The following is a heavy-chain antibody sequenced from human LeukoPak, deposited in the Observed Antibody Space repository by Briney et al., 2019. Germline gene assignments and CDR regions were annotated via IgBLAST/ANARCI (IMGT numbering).Heavy chain of an antibody. J-gene: IGHJ6*03. V-gene: IGHV1-8*03. Sequence: ASVKVSCKASGYTFTSYDINWVRQATGQGLEWMGWMNPNSGNTGYAQKFQGRVTITRNTSIGTAYMELSSLRSEDTAVYYCARGRGSGWSFYYYYMDVWGKGTTVTVSS. D-gene: IGHD6-19*01. CDR3: ARGRGSGWSFYYYYMDV. CDR2: MNPNSGNT. CDR1: GYTFTSYD.